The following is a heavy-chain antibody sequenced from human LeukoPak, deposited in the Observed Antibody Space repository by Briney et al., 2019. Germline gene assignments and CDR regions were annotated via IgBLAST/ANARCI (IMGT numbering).Heavy chain of an antibody. CDR1: GFSLSDARMG. Sequence: GSGPVLVKPTETLTLTCTVTGFSLSDARMGVSWIRQPPGKALEWLAHIFSNDEKSYSTSLKGRLTISKDTSKSQVVLTMTNMDPVDTATYYCARTQYYYDSSGYYYSGACDYWGQGTLVTVSS. J-gene: IGHJ4*02. CDR2: IFSNDEK. CDR3: ARTQYYYDSSGYYYSGACDY. D-gene: IGHD3-22*01. V-gene: IGHV2-26*01.